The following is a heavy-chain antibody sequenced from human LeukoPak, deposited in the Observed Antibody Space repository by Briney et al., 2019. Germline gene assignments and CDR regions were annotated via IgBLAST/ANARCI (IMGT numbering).Heavy chain of an antibody. D-gene: IGHD3-10*01. J-gene: IGHJ4*02. CDR1: GFTFSSYA. Sequence: PGGSLRPSCAASGFTFSSYAMSWVRQAPGKGLEWVSAISGSGGSTYYADSVKGRFTISRDNSKNTLYLQMNSLRAEDTAVYYCARTYGSGSYYNSYYFDYWGQGTLVTVSS. CDR2: ISGSGGST. CDR3: ARTYGSGSYYNSYYFDY. V-gene: IGHV3-23*01.